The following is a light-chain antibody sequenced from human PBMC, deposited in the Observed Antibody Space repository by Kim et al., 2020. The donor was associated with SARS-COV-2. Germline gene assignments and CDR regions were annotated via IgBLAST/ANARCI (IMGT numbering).Light chain of an antibody. CDR2: NTD. Sequence: SGHWPYWFQQKPDQAPRTLIYNTDRKHSWTPARFSGSLRGDKAALTLSGARPEDEADYFCLLTISGIRIFGGGTQLTVL. CDR3: LLTISGIRI. J-gene: IGLJ2*01. V-gene: IGLV7-46*01. CDR1: SGHW.